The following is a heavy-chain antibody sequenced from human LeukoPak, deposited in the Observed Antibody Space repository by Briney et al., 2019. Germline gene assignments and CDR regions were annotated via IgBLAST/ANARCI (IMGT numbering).Heavy chain of an antibody. Sequence: GGSLRLSCAASGFTFSSYGMHWVRQAPGKGLEWVAFIRYDGSDKYYADSVKGRFTISRDNSKNTLYLQMNSLRVEDTALYHCAKDRSGLYGDPSYFDYWGQGTLVTVSS. J-gene: IGHJ4*02. CDR3: AKDRSGLYGDPSYFDY. V-gene: IGHV3-30*02. CDR2: IRYDGSDK. CDR1: GFTFSSYG. D-gene: IGHD4-17*01.